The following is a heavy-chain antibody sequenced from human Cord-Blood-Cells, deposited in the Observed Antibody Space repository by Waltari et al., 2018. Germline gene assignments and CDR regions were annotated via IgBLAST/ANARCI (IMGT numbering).Heavy chain of an antibody. CDR3: ASVYSGSYYYYYYMDV. Sequence: QLQLQESGPGLVKPSETLSLTCTVSGGSISSSSYYWGWIRQPPGKGLEWIGSIYYSGCTHSNPALKGRVTISVDTSKNQFSRKLSSVTAADTAVYYCASVYSGSYYYYYYMDVWGKGTTVTVSS. D-gene: IGHD1-26*01. CDR2: IYYSGCT. CDR1: GGSISSSSYY. J-gene: IGHJ6*03. V-gene: IGHV4-39*07.